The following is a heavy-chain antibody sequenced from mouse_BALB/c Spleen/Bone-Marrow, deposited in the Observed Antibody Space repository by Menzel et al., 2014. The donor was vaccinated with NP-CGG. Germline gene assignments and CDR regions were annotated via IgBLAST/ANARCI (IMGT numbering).Heavy chain of an antibody. D-gene: IGHD4-1*01. J-gene: IGHJ3*01. V-gene: IGHV1-4*02. CDR2: IVPSSGYT. CDR3: AREARTGAWFAY. CDR1: GYTFTSYT. Sequence: QVQLQQSGAELARPGASVKMSCKASGYTFTSYTIQWVKQRPGQGLEWVGYIVPSSGYTDYNQNFKDKTTLTADKSSSTAYMQLSSLTFADSAVYYCAREARTGAWFAYWGQGTLVTVSA.